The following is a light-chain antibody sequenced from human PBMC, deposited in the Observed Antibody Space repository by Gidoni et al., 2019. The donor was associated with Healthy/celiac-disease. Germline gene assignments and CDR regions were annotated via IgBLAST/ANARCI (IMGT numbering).Light chain of an antibody. Sequence: EIVLTQSPGTLSLSPGERATLSCRASQSVRSSYLAWYQQQPGQAPRLLIYGASSRDTGIPDRFSGSGSGTDFTLTISILEHEDFAVYYCQEYGSSPPITFGQGTRLEIK. CDR3: QEYGSSPPIT. CDR2: GAS. J-gene: IGKJ5*01. V-gene: IGKV3-20*01. CDR1: QSVRSSY.